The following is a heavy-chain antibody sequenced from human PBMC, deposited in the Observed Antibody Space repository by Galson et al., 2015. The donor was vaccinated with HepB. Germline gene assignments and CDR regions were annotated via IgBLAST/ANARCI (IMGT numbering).Heavy chain of an antibody. J-gene: IGHJ3*02. CDR2: IKSKTDGGTT. Sequence: SLRLSCAASGFTFSNAWMSWVRQAPGKGLEWVGRIKSKTDGGTTDYAAPVKGRFTISRDDSKNTLYLQMNSLKTEDTAVYYCTTGGGAPPLYGAKDAFDIWGQGTMVTVSS. V-gene: IGHV3-15*01. CDR3: TTGGGAPPLYGAKDAFDI. D-gene: IGHD2-8*01. CDR1: GFTFSNAW.